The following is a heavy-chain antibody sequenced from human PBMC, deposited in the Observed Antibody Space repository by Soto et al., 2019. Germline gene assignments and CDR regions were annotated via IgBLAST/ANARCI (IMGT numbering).Heavy chain of an antibody. CDR1: GFTFKNYG. V-gene: IGHV3-30*18. Sequence: QVQLVESGGGVVQPGNSLRLSCAASGFTFKNYGIHWGRQSPGKGLEWVALVSYLGSEKYYIDSVKGRFSVSRDNSKNTVYLQMNSLRPEDTAVYYCAKDRLLRTYYFDSWGQGTRVTVSS. J-gene: IGHJ4*02. CDR3: AKDRLLRTYYFDS. CDR2: VSYLGSEK. D-gene: IGHD2-15*01.